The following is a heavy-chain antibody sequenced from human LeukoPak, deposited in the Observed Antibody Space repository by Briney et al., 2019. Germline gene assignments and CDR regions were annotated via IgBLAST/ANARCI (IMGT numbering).Heavy chain of an antibody. CDR3: ARDGWEGIDY. D-gene: IGHD1-26*01. Sequence: PGGSLRLSCAASGFTFSSYSMNWVRQAPGKGLEWVSYISSSSSTIYYADSVKGRFTISRDNAKNSLYLQMNSLRAEDTAVYYCARDGWEGIDYWGQGTLVTVSS. CDR2: ISSSSSTI. J-gene: IGHJ4*02. V-gene: IGHV3-48*01. CDR1: GFTFSSYS.